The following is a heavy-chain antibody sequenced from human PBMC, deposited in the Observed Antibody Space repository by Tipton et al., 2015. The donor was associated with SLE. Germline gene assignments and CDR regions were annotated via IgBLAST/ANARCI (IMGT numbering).Heavy chain of an antibody. Sequence: TLSLTCTVSGYSISSGYYWGWIRQPPGKGLEWIGSIYPSGSTYYNPSLKSRVTISVDTSKNQFSLKLSSVTAADTAVYYCARAGRAWNLFDYWGQGTLVTLSS. D-gene: IGHD1-1*01. CDR3: ARAGRAWNLFDY. J-gene: IGHJ4*02. CDR2: IYPSGST. CDR1: GYSISSGYY. V-gene: IGHV4-38-2*02.